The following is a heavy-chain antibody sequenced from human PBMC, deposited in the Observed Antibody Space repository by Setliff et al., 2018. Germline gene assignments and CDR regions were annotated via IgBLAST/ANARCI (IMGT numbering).Heavy chain of an antibody. Sequence: PSETLSLTCAVYGGSFTTYFWSWIRQPPGKGLEWIGEISHSGSTNYNPSLKSRVTMSVDRSKNQFSLNLNSVTAADTAVYYFRLAHCSSPSCEEALDYWSQGTLGTAPQ. CDR1: GGSFTTYF. D-gene: IGHD2-2*01. V-gene: IGHV4-34*01. CDR2: ISHSGST. CDR3: RLAHCSSPSCEEALDY. J-gene: IGHJ4*02.